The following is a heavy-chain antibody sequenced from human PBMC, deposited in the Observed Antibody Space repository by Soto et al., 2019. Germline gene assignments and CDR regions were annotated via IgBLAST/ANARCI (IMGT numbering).Heavy chain of an antibody. Sequence: QVQLVQSGAEVKKPGASVKVSCKASGYTFTSYGISWVRQAPGQGLEWMGWISAYNGNTNYAQKLEGRGTMTTDTSTSTAYMELRSLRSDDTAVYYCAREPSGSYLYYYYGMDVWGQGTTVTVSS. J-gene: IGHJ6*02. D-gene: IGHD1-26*01. V-gene: IGHV1-18*01. CDR1: GYTFTSYG. CDR2: ISAYNGNT. CDR3: AREPSGSYLYYYYGMDV.